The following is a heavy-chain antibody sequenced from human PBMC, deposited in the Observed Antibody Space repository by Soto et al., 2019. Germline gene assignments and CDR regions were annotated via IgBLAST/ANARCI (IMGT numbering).Heavy chain of an antibody. J-gene: IGHJ6*02. D-gene: IGHD3-3*01. CDR1: GGSISSGGYY. CDR3: ARSPYDFWSGPSYYYGMDV. CDR2: IYYSGST. V-gene: IGHV4-31*03. Sequence: QVQLQESGTGLVKPSQTLSLTCTVSGGSISSGGYYWSWIRQHPGKGLEWIGYIYYSGSTYYNPYLKRRVTISVDTSKNQFSLKLSSVTAADPAVYYCARSPYDFWSGPSYYYGMDVCGQGTTVTVSS.